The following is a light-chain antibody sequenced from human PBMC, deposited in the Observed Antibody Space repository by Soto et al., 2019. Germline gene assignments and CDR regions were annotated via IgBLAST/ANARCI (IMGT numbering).Light chain of an antibody. CDR2: AAS. Sequence: DIQVTQSPSSLSASVGDRVTITCRASQSISSHLNWYQQKPGKAPKLLIYAASTLQSGVPSRFSGSRSGTDFTLTISSLQPEDFATYYCQQSDSTPLTFGGGTKVEIK. V-gene: IGKV1-39*01. CDR3: QQSDSTPLT. J-gene: IGKJ4*01. CDR1: QSISSH.